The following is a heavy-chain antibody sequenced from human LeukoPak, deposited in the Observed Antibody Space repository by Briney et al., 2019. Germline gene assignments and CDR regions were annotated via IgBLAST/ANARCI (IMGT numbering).Heavy chain of an antibody. CDR2: IFHTGST. CDR3: AREFWFANAPGSWLDP. Sequence: SETLSLTCVVSGDSISSGAYSWSWIRQPPGKGLEWIGYIFHTGSTFYNPSLKSRVTISVDNSKNQFSLRLTSVTAADTAVYYCAREFWFANAPGSWLDPWGQGTLVTVSS. J-gene: IGHJ5*02. V-gene: IGHV4-30-2*01. D-gene: IGHD3-10*01. CDR1: GDSISSGAYS.